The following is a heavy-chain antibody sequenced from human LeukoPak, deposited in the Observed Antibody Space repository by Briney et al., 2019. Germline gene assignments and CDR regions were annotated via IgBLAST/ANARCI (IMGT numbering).Heavy chain of an antibody. CDR1: GFTFNSYW. CDR2: INSDGSNT. J-gene: IGHJ4*02. D-gene: IGHD1-26*01. Sequence: PGGSLRLSCAASGFTFNSYWLHWVRQAPGKGLVWVSRINSDGSNTIYADSVKGRFAISRDNAKNTLYLQMNSLRAEDTAVYYCARGYSGSLDWGQGTLVTVSS. V-gene: IGHV3-74*01. CDR3: ARGYSGSLD.